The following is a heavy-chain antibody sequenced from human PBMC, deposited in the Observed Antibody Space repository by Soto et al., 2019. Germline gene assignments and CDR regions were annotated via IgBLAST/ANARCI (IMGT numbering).Heavy chain of an antibody. CDR2: IYHSGTT. J-gene: IGHJ4*02. CDR3: AIPGDGDFEY. Sequence: SETLSLTCAFSVASISNTDWCSWVRQHPGKGLEWIGEIYHSGTTNCDPSLKSRVTISLDKSKSLFSLTLTSLTAADTAVYYCAIPGDGDFEYWRQRTLVAVAS. CDR1: VASISNTDW. V-gene: IGHV4-4*02.